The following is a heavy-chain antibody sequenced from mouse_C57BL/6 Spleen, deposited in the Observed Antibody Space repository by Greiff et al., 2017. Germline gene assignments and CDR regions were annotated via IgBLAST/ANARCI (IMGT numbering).Heavy chain of an antibody. J-gene: IGHJ4*01. Sequence: VHLVESGAELVRPGTSVKVSCKASGYAFTNYLIEWVKQRPGQGLEWIGVINPGSGGTNYNEKFKGKATLTADKSSSTAYMQLSSLTSEDSAVYFCARHSTAMDYWGQGTSVTVSS. V-gene: IGHV1-54*01. CDR1: GYAFTNYL. CDR3: ARHSTAMDY. CDR2: INPGSGGT.